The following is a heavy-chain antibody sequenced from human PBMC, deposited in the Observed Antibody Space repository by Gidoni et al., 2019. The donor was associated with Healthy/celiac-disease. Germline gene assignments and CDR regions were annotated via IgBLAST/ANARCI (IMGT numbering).Heavy chain of an antibody. Sequence: QITLKESGPTLVKPTQNLTLTCTFSGFTLSTSGVGVGWIRQPPGKALELLALIYWYDDKLYSPSLKSRLTITKDTSKNQVVLTMTNMDPVDTATYYCAHLAPRRRSLDYYYGMDVWGQGTTVTVSS. V-gene: IGHV2-5*01. J-gene: IGHJ6*02. CDR1: GFTLSTSGVG. CDR2: IYWYDDK. CDR3: AHLAPRRRSLDYYYGMDV.